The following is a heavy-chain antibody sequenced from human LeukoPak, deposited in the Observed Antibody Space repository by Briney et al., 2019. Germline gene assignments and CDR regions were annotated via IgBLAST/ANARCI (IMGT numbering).Heavy chain of an antibody. Sequence: ASVKVSCKASGYTFTSYGISWVRQAPGQGLEWMGWISAYNGNTNYAQKLQGRVTMTTDTSTSTAYMELRRLRSDDTAVYYCAREVLAKNYGMDVWGQGTTVTVSS. V-gene: IGHV1-18*01. D-gene: IGHD2-8*02. CDR3: AREVLAKNYGMDV. CDR2: ISAYNGNT. J-gene: IGHJ6*02. CDR1: GYTFTSYG.